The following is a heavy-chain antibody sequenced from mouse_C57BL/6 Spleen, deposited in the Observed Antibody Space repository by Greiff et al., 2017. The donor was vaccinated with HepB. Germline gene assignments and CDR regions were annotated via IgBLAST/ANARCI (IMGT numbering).Heavy chain of an antibody. CDR2: IYPSDSET. J-gene: IGHJ1*03. D-gene: IGHD1-1*01. Sequence: QVQLQQPGAELVRPGSSVKLSCKASGYTFTSYWMDWVKQRPGQGLEWIGNIYPSDSETHYNQKFKDKATLTVDKSSSTAYMQLSSLTSEDSAVYYCARAHYGSSYGYWYFDVWGTGTTVTVSS. CDR3: ARAHYGSSYGYWYFDV. CDR1: GYTFTSYW. V-gene: IGHV1-61*01.